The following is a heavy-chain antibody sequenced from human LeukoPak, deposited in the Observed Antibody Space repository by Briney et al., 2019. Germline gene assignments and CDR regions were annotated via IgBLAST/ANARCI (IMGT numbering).Heavy chain of an antibody. D-gene: IGHD3-22*01. CDR3: ARGADSSGYYSSWYFDL. V-gene: IGHV4-59*01. J-gene: IGHJ2*01. CDR2: IYYSGST. CDR1: GGSISSYY. Sequence: PSETLSLTCTVSGGSISSYYLSWIRQPPGKGLEWIGYIYYSGSTNYNPSLKSRVTISVDTSKNQFSLKLSSVTAADTAVYYCARGADSSGYYSSWYFDLWGRGTLVTVSS.